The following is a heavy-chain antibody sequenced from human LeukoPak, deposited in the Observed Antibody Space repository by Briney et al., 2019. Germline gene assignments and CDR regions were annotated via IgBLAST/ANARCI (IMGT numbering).Heavy chain of an antibody. CDR3: ANNGDFWSGYYRY. Sequence: GGSLRLSCAASGFTFSSYGMHWVRQAPGKGLEWVAFIRYDGSNKYYADSVKGRFTISRDNSKNTLYLQMNSLRAEDTAVYYCANNGDFWSGYYRYWGQGTLVTVSS. D-gene: IGHD3-3*01. V-gene: IGHV3-30*02. CDR1: GFTFSSYG. J-gene: IGHJ4*02. CDR2: IRYDGSNK.